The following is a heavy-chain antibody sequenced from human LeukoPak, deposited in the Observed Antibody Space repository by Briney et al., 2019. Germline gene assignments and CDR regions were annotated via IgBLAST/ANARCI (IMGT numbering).Heavy chain of an antibody. J-gene: IGHJ6*03. CDR1: GFAFGDYA. V-gene: IGHV3-49*03. D-gene: IGHD6-19*01. CDR2: MRSRVYGVTT. CDR3: ARRFRGSDPPAILNYYYYYMDV. Sequence: PGGSLRLSCTASGFAFGDYAMGWLRQAPGKGLEWVGFMRSRVYGVTTEHAASVKGRFTISRDDSKNSAYLQMTSLEAEDTAVYYCARRFRGSDPPAILNYYYYYMDVWGKGTTVTVSS.